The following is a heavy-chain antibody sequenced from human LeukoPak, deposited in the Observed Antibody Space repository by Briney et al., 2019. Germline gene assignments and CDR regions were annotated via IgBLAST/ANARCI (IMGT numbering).Heavy chain of an antibody. CDR3: AKGFYQLLPFDY. J-gene: IGHJ4*02. V-gene: IGHV3-23*01. CDR1: GFTFSDYG. Sequence: GGSLRLSCAASGFTFSDYGMNSVRQAPGKWLEWVSGIIDSGGYTYYADSVKGRFTTSRDNSKNTLYLQMNSLRAEDTAFYYCAKGFYQLLPFDYWGQGTLVTVSS. D-gene: IGHD2-2*01. CDR2: IIDSGGYT.